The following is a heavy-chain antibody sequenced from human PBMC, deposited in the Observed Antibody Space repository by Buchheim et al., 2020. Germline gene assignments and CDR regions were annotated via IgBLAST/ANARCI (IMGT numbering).Heavy chain of an antibody. V-gene: IGHV3-30*04. Sequence: QVQLVESGGGVVQPGRSLRLSCAASGFTFSSYAMHWVRQAPGKGLEWVAVISYDGSTKYYADSVKGRFTIYRDNSKNTLYLQMNSLIDEDTAVYYWARDWWSRKQWLAKRNWFDPWGQGTL. CDR3: ARDWWSRKQWLAKRNWFDP. CDR2: ISYDGSTK. J-gene: IGHJ5*02. D-gene: IGHD6-19*01. CDR1: GFTFSSYA.